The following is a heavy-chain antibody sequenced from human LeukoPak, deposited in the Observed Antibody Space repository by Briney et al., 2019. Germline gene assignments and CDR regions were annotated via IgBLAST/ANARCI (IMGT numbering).Heavy chain of an antibody. V-gene: IGHV3-53*01. D-gene: IGHD3-10*01. CDR2: IYSGGST. CDR3: ARPYGSGSYYIDY. Sequence: QPGGSLRLSCAASGFTVSSNYMSWVRQAPGKGLEWVSVIYSGGSTYYADSVKGRFTISRDNSKNTLYLQMNSLRAEDTAVYYCARPYGSGSYYIDYWGQGTLVTVSS. J-gene: IGHJ4*02. CDR1: GFTVSSNY.